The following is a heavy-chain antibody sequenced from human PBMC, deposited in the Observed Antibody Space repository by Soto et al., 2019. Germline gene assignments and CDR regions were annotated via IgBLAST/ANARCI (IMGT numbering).Heavy chain of an antibody. J-gene: IGHJ4*02. Sequence: PGGSLRLSCAASGFTFSNYAMTWVRQAPGKGLEWVSGLNGSGGSTSSADSVKGRFTISRDNAKNTLYLQMNSVRAEDTGVYYCARDQTMAGPTTFDYCGQGTLVTVSS. D-gene: IGHD6-19*01. CDR1: GFTFSNYA. CDR2: LNGSGGST. CDR3: ARDQTMAGPTTFDY. V-gene: IGHV3-23*01.